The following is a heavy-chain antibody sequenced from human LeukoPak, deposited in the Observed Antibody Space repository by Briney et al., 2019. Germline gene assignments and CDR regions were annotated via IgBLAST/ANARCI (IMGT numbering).Heavy chain of an antibody. V-gene: IGHV4-34*01. J-gene: IGHJ4*02. CDR2: INHSGST. Sequence: SETLSLTCAVYGGSFSGYCWSWIRQPPGKGLEWIGEINHSGSTNYNPSLKSRVTISVDPSKNQFALKLSSVTAADTAVYDCASGDYVWEGYRPKKVFDYWGQGTLVTVSS. CDR3: ASGDYVWEGYRPKKVFDY. D-gene: IGHD3-16*02. CDR1: GGSFSGYC.